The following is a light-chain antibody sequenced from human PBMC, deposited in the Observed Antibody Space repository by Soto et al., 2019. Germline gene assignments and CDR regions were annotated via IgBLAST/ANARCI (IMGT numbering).Light chain of an antibody. CDR3: QQYSRYPWT. CDR1: QTISSW. CDR2: KAS. V-gene: IGKV1-5*03. J-gene: IGKJ1*01. Sequence: DIQMTQSPFTLSASVGDRVTISCRAGQTISSWLAWYQHKPGKAPKLPIYKASTLQTGVPSRFSGSGSGTEFTLTISSLQPDDFATYFCQQYSRYPWTFGQGTKVEIK.